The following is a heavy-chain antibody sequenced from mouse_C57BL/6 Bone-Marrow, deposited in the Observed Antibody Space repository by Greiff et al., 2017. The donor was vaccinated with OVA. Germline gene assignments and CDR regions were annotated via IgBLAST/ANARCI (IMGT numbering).Heavy chain of an antibody. CDR2: IYWDDDK. Sequence: QVQLKESGPGILQSSQTLSLTCSFSGFSLSTSGMGVSWIRQPSGKGLEWLAHIYWDDDKRYNPSLKSRLTISKDTSRNQVFLKITSEDTADTATYYCARGPLYYDHAWFAYWGQGTLVTVSA. CDR1: GFSLSTSGMG. D-gene: IGHD2-4*01. CDR3: ARGPLYYDHAWFAY. V-gene: IGHV8-12*01. J-gene: IGHJ3*01.